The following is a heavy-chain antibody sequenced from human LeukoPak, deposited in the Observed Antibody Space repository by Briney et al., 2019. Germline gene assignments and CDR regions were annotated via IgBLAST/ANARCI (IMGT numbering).Heavy chain of an antibody. CDR3: VRATATTGTSWFDY. V-gene: IGHV1-46*01. CDR2: VNPSGGIT. J-gene: IGHJ4*02. Sequence: ASVKVSCKASGYTFSSYYLHWVRQAPGQGLEWMGIVNPSGGITTYAQKFQGRVTMTRGTSTSTVYMELYSLRSEDTAIYYCVRATATTGTSWFDYWGQGTLATVSS. D-gene: IGHD6-13*01. CDR1: GYTFSSYY.